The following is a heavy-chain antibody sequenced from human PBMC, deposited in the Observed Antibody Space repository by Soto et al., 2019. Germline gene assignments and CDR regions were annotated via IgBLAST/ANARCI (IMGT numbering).Heavy chain of an antibody. CDR2: INHSGST. CDR1: GGSFSGYY. Sequence: SETLSLTCAVYGGSFSGYYWSWIRQPPGKGLEWIGEINHSGSTNYNPSLKSRVTISVDTSKNQFSLKLSSVTAADTAVYYCARRTIGNSPDYWGQGTLVTVSS. V-gene: IGHV4-34*01. CDR3: ARRTIGNSPDY. D-gene: IGHD3-16*01. J-gene: IGHJ4*02.